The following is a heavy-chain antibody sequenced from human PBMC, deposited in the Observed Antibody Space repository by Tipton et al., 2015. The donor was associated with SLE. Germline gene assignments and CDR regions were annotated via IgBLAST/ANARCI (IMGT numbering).Heavy chain of an antibody. CDR3: ARGGYGGSRFSY. Sequence: TLSLTCTVSGGSISRYYWSWIPQPPGKGLEWIGYIYYSGSTNYNPSLKSRVTISVDTSKNQFSLKLSSVTAADTAVYYCARGGYGGSRFSYWGQVTLVTVSS. CDR2: IYYSGST. J-gene: IGHJ4*02. CDR1: GGSISRYY. D-gene: IGHD3-16*01. V-gene: IGHV4-59*01.